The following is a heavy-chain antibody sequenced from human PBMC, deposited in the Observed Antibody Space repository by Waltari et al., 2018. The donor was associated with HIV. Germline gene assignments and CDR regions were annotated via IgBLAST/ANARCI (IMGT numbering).Heavy chain of an antibody. D-gene: IGHD1-26*01. Sequence: GQLVKTGGGLLQLGGSMRVSCAASGFNVIRNYMGWVREAPGKGLECVSVIYSGGSTYYADSVKGRFTISRDNSKNTLYLQMNSLRAEDTAVYYCARETSGGGLDYWGQGTLVTVSS. CDR3: ARETSGGGLDY. J-gene: IGHJ4*02. V-gene: IGHV3-53*02. CDR2: IYSGGST. CDR1: GFNVIRNY.